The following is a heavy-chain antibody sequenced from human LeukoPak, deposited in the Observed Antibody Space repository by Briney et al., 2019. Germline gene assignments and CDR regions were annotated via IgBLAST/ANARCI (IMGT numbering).Heavy chain of an antibody. CDR1: GFTFRRYG. CDR3: ARDLSRAMYYMDV. Sequence: PGGSLRLSCAASGFTFRRYGMIWVRQAPGKGLEWVSVISGSGGSTYYGDSVKGRFTISRDNSKNTLYLQMNSLRAEDTAVYYCARDLSRAMYYMDVWGKGTTVTVSS. CDR2: ISGSGGST. D-gene: IGHD5-18*01. J-gene: IGHJ6*03. V-gene: IGHV3-23*01.